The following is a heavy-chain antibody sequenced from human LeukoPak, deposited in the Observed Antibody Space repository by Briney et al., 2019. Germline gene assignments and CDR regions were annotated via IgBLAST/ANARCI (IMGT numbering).Heavy chain of an antibody. CDR1: GFTFSSYA. J-gene: IGHJ6*02. V-gene: IGHV3-30-3*01. CDR3: ARVVGYCSSTSCYGRGGYYYGMDV. D-gene: IGHD2-2*01. Sequence: GGSLRLSCAASGFTFSSYAMHWVRQAPGKGLEWVAVISYDGSNKYYADSVKGRFTISRDNSKNTLYLQMNSLRAEDTAVYYCARVVGYCSSTSCYGRGGYYYGMDVWGQGTTVTVSS. CDR2: ISYDGSNK.